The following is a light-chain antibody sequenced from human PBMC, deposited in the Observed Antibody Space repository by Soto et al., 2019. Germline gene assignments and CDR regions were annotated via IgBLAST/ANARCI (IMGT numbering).Light chain of an antibody. Sequence: DIQMTQSPSYLSASIRDRVTITCRASQGISSYLVWYQQKAGKAPKSLIYAASTLQTGVPSRFSGSGSGTEFTLTISSLQPEDFATYYCRQHNSFPITFGQGTRLDIK. CDR2: AAS. V-gene: IGKV1-9*01. CDR3: RQHNSFPIT. CDR1: QGISSY. J-gene: IGKJ5*01.